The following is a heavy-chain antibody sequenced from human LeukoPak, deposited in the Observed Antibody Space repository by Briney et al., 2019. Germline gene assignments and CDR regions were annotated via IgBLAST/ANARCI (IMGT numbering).Heavy chain of an antibody. CDR2: ISGSGGST. D-gene: IGHD6-19*01. J-gene: IGHJ3*02. V-gene: IGHV3-23*01. Sequence: SGGSLRLSCAASGFTFSSYAMSWVRQAPGKGLEWVSSISGSGGSTYYADSVKGRFTISRDNSKNTLYLQMNSLRAEDTAVYYCARAEYSSVNDAFDIWGQGTMVTVSS. CDR3: ARAEYSSVNDAFDI. CDR1: GFTFSSYA.